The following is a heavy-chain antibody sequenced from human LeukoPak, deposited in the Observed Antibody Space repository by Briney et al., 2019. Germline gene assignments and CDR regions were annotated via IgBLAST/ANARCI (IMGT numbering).Heavy chain of an antibody. Sequence: PSETLSLTCTVSGGSISSYYWSWIRQPPGKGLEWIGYIYYSGSTNYNPSLKSRVTISVDTSKNQFSLKLSSVTAADTAVYYCARATSGAAAGDFDYWGQGTLVTVSS. V-gene: IGHV4-59*01. D-gene: IGHD6-13*01. CDR1: GGSISSYY. CDR2: IYYSGST. CDR3: ARATSGAAAGDFDY. J-gene: IGHJ4*02.